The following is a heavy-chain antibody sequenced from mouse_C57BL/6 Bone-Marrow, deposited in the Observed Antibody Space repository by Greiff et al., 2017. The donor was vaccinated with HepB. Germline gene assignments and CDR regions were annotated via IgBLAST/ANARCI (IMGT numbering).Heavy chain of an antibody. CDR3: ARDYYGPYYFDY. V-gene: IGHV1-69*01. Sequence: VQLQQPGAELVMPGASVKLSCKASGYTFTSYWMHWVKQRPGQGLEWIGEIDPSDSYTNYNQKFKGKSTLTVDKSSSTAYMQLSSLTSEDSAVYYCARDYYGPYYFDYWGQGTPLTVSS. CDR1: GYTFTSYW. CDR2: IDPSDSYT. D-gene: IGHD1-2*01. J-gene: IGHJ2*01.